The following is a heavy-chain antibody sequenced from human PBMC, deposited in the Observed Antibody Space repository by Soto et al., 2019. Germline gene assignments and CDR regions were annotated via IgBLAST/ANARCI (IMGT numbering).Heavy chain of an antibody. CDR3: ARVSGSYYYGMDV. CDR1: VMSFRDAD. J-gene: IGHJ6*02. V-gene: IGHV4-34*01. D-gene: IGHD1-26*01. Sequence: SYTISRTCAINVMSFRDADWSWIRQPPGKGLEWIGEINHSGSTNYNPSLKSRVTISVDTSKNQFSLKLSSVTAADTAVYYCARVSGSYYYGMDVWGQGTTVT. CDR2: INHSGST.